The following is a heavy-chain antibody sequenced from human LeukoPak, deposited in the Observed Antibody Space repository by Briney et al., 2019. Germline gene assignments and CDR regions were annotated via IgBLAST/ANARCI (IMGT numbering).Heavy chain of an antibody. V-gene: IGHV4-4*07. D-gene: IGHD2-2*02. CDR3: ARGNIVVVPAAIGPMGYYYYMDV. CDR1: GGSISSYY. CDR2: IHTSGST. Sequence: SETLSLTCTVSGGSISSYYWSWIRQPAGKGLEWIGRIHTSGSTNYNPSLKSRVTMSVDTSKNQFSLKLSSVTAADTAVYYCARGNIVVVPAAIGPMGYYYYMDVWGKGTTVTVSS. J-gene: IGHJ6*03.